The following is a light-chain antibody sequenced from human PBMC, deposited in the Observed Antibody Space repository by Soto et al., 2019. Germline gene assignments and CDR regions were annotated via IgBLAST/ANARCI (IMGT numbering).Light chain of an antibody. V-gene: IGKV1-39*01. CDR1: QSIGSF. Sequence: DIQMTQSPSSLSASVGDRVTITCRASQSIGSFLNWYQQKPGIAPKVLISAASRLQSGVPSRFTGSGSGAEFTLTISSLQLEDFATYYCQQSYSTLRWTFGQGTKVEIK. CDR2: AAS. J-gene: IGKJ1*01. CDR3: QQSYSTLRWT.